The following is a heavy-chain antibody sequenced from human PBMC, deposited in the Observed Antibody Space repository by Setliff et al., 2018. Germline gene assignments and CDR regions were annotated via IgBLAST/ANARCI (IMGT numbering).Heavy chain of an antibody. J-gene: IGHJ4*02. CDR2: IDWDDNK. CDR3: ARIYCSGGSCYLDY. D-gene: IGHD2-15*01. V-gene: IGHV2-70*11. CDR1: GFSLSTSGMC. Sequence: SGPTLVNPTQTLTLTCTFSGFSLSTSGMCVSWIRQPPGKALEWLARIDWDDNKYYSTALKTRLTISKDTSNNHVVLTMTNMDPVDTATYYCARIYCSGGSCYLDYWGQGTLVTVSS.